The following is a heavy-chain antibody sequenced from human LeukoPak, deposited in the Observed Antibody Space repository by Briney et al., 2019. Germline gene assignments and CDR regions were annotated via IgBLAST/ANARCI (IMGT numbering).Heavy chain of an antibody. V-gene: IGHV4-4*07. CDR1: GGSISSYY. CDR2: IYTSGST. J-gene: IGHJ3*02. D-gene: IGHD2-2*02. Sequence: SETLSLTCSVSGGSISSYYWSWIRQPAGKGLEWIGRIYTSGSTNYNPSLKSRVTISVDTSKNQFSLKLSSVTAADTAVYYCARAEWDIVVVPAARPSSGSFDIWGQGTMVTVSS. CDR3: ARAEWDIVVVPAARPSSGSFDI.